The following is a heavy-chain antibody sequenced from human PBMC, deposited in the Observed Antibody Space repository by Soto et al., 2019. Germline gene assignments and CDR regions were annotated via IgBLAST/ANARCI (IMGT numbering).Heavy chain of an antibody. CDR1: GGTFSSYT. CDR2: IIPILGIA. V-gene: IGHV1-69*02. D-gene: IGHD3-22*01. CDR3: ARTGIGYYDSSGYPRPEYFQH. Sequence: ASVKVSCKASGGTFSSYTISWVRQAPGQGLEWMGRIIPILGIANYAQKFQGRVTITADKSTSTAYMELSSLRSEDTAVYYCARTGIGYYDSSGYPRPEYFQHWGQGTLVTVSS. J-gene: IGHJ1*01.